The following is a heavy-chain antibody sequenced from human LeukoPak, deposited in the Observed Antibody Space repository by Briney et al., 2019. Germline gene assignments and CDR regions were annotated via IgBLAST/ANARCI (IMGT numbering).Heavy chain of an antibody. CDR1: GFTFSSYA. Sequence: GGSLRLSCAASGFTFSSYAMSWVRQAPWKGLEWVSAISGSGGSTYYADSVKGRFTISRDNSKNTLYLQMNSLRAEDTAVYYCAKYCSSTSCYRASWFDPWGQGTLVTVSS. V-gene: IGHV3-23*01. CDR3: AKYCSSTSCYRASWFDP. CDR2: ISGSGGST. J-gene: IGHJ5*02. D-gene: IGHD2-2*01.